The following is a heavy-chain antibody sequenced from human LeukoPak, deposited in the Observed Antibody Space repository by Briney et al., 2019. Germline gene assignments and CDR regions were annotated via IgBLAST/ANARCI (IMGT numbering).Heavy chain of an antibody. CDR2: ISGSGGST. Sequence: GGSLRLSCAASGFTFSSYARSWVRPAPGKGLEWVSAISGSGGSTYYADSVRGGFTISRDNSKTTLYLQMNSLRAEDTAVYYCAKGKLTGGGYFDYWGQGTLVTVSS. J-gene: IGHJ4*02. CDR3: AKGKLTGGGYFDY. CDR1: GFTFSSYA. V-gene: IGHV3-23*01. D-gene: IGHD7-27*01.